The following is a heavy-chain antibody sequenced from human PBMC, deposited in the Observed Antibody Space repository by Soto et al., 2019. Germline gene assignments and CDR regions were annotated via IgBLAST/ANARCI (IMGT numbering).Heavy chain of an antibody. Sequence: PSETLSLTCAVSGGSISSGGYSWSWIRQPPGKGLEWIGYIYHSGSTTYAQKFQGRVTMTRDTSTSTVYMELSSLRSEDTAVYYCARDKADNYYYDSTGYKDYWGQGTLVTVSS. CDR2: IYHSGST. J-gene: IGHJ4*02. CDR3: ARDKADNYYYDSTGYKDY. D-gene: IGHD3-22*01. V-gene: IGHV4-30-2*01. CDR1: GGSISSGGYS.